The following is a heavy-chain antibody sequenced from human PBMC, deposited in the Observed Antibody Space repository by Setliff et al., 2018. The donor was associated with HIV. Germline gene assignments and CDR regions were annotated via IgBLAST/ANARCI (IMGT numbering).Heavy chain of an antibody. CDR3: ARSKTFYDFWGGYYTHGAFKI. Sequence: SETLSLTCTVYGGSFTSRSYYWGWIRQPPGKGLEWIGSIFYSGITYYNPSLKSRVTISVDTSKNQLSLNLTSVTAADTAVYYCARSKTFYDFWGGYYTHGAFKIWGLGTMVTVSS. V-gene: IGHV4-39*01. J-gene: IGHJ3*02. CDR2: IFYSGIT. D-gene: IGHD3-3*01. CDR1: GGSFTSRSYY.